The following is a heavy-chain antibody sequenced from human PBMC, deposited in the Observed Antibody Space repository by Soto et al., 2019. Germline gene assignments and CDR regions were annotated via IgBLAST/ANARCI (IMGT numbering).Heavy chain of an antibody. J-gene: IGHJ4*02. CDR3: ARGHAAGPSFDY. D-gene: IGHD6-13*01. CDR2: INPSGDGR. CDR1: GYTFTNYY. V-gene: IGHV1-46*01. Sequence: QVQLVQSGTEVKRPGASVKVSCKASGYTFTNYYMHWVRQAPGQGLEWMGLINPSGDGRNYAPKCQGRVTMTRDTSTSTVYMELSSLRSEDTAVYYCARGHAAGPSFDYWGQGTLVTVSS.